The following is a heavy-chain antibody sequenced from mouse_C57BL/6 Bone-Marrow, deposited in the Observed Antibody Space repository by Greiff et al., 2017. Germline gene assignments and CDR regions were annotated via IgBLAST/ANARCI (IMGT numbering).Heavy chain of an antibody. CDR1: GYTFTSYW. Sequence: VQLQQPGAELVKPGASVKLSCKASGYTFTSYWLHWVKQRPGQGLEWIGMIHPNSGSTNYNEKFKSKATLTVDKSSSTAYMQLSSLTSEDSAVYYCARRTTVVASYYFDYWGQGTTFTVSS. CDR2: IHPNSGST. V-gene: IGHV1-64*01. J-gene: IGHJ2*01. CDR3: ARRTTVVASYYFDY. D-gene: IGHD1-1*01.